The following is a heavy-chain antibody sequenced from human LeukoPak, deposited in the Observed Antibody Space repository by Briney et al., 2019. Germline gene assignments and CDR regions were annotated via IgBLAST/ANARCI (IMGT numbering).Heavy chain of an antibody. CDR2: IYYSGST. Sequence: PSETLSLTCTVSGGSISSHYWGWIRQPPGKGLEWIGYIYYSGSTNYNPSLKSRVTISVDMSKNKFSLKLSSVTATDTAVYYCAREGAGAHYFDYWGQGTLVTVSS. CDR1: GGSISSHY. V-gene: IGHV4-59*11. CDR3: AREGAGAHYFDY. D-gene: IGHD1-26*01. J-gene: IGHJ4*02.